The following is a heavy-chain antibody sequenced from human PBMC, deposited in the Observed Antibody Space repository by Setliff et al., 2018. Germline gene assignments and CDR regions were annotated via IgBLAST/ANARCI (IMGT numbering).Heavy chain of an antibody. Sequence: GASVKVSCKASGGTFSSYAIGWVRQAPGQGLEWMGGIIPIFGTANYAQKFQGRVTITTDESTSTAYMELSSLRSEDTAVYYCARATYYYDSSGYFLDAFDIWGQGTMVTVS. CDR1: GGTFSSYA. V-gene: IGHV1-69*05. CDR3: ARATYYYDSSGYFLDAFDI. D-gene: IGHD3-22*01. CDR2: IIPIFGTA. J-gene: IGHJ3*02.